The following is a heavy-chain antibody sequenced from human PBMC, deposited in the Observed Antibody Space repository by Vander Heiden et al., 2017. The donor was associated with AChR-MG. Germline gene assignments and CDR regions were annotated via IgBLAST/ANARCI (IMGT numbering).Heavy chain of an antibody. V-gene: IGHV6-1*01. D-gene: IGHD3-3*01. J-gene: IGHJ6*03. CDR2: TYYRSKWYN. Sequence: QVQLQQSGPGLVKPSQPLSPTCAIYGDRVASNRAACSWIRQSPSRGLEWLGRTYYRSKWYNDYAVSVKSRITISPDTSKNQFSLQLNSVTPEDTAVYYCARDRGDGYNFCYYYYMDVWGKGTTVTVSS. CDR3: ARDRGDGYNFCYYYYMDV. CDR1: GDRVASNRAA.